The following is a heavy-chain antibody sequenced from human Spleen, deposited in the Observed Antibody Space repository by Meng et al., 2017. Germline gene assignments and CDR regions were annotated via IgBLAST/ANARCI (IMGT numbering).Heavy chain of an antibody. CDR3: AKDISQSYSSGPGYDY. V-gene: IGHV3-9*01. CDR2: ISWNSGSI. J-gene: IGHJ4*02. Sequence: SLKISCAASGFTFDDYAMHWVRQAPGKGLEWVSGISWNSGSIGYADSVKGRFTISRDNAKNSLYLQMNSLRAEDTALYYCAKDISQSYSSGPGYDYWGQGTLVTVSS. D-gene: IGHD6-19*01. CDR1: GFTFDDYA.